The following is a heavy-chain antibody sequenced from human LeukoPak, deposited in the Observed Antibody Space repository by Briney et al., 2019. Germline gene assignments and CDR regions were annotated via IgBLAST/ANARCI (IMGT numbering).Heavy chain of an antibody. CDR3: ARAPANWGDAFDV. CDR1: GGSINNYY. D-gene: IGHD7-27*01. CDR2: IYHSGST. J-gene: IGHJ3*01. Sequence: SETLSLTCSVSGGSINNYYWSWIRQPPGKGLEWIGYIYHSGSTKYNPSLKSRVTISVDTSKNQFSLKLTSVTAADTAVYYCARAPANWGDAFDVWGQGTMVTVSS. V-gene: IGHV4-59*01.